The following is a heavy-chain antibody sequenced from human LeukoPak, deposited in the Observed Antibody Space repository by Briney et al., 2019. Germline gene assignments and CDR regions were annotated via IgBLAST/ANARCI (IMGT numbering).Heavy chain of an antibody. CDR2: ISGSGGST. D-gene: IGHD6-13*01. Sequence: GGSLRLSCAASGFTFSNYAMSWVRQAPGKGLEWVLAISGSGGSTYYADSVKGRFTISRDNSKNTLYLQMNSLRAEDTAVYYCARDRAIAAAGNFDYWGQGTLVTVSS. V-gene: IGHV3-23*01. CDR3: ARDRAIAAAGNFDY. CDR1: GFTFSNYA. J-gene: IGHJ4*02.